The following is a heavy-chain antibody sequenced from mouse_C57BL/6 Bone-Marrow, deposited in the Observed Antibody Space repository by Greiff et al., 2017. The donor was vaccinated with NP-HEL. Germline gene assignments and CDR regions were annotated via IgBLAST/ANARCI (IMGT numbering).Heavy chain of an antibody. CDR1: GYTFTDYN. CDR3: ARRYGYGRGAMDY. Sequence: VQLKESGPELVKPGASVKIPCKASGYTFTDYNMDWVKQSHGKSLEWIGDINPNNGGTIYNQKFKGKATLTVDKSSSTAYMELRSLTSEDTAVYYCARRYGYGRGAMDYWGQGTSVTVSS. J-gene: IGHJ4*01. V-gene: IGHV1-18*01. CDR2: INPNNGGT. D-gene: IGHD2-2*01.